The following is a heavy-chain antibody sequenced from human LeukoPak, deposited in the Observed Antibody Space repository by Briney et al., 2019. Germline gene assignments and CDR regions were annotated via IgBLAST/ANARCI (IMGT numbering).Heavy chain of an antibody. Sequence: SETLSLTCTVSGGSISSYYWSWIRQPPGKGLEWIGYIYYSGSTNYNPSLKSRVTISVDTSKNQFSLKLSSVTAADTAVYYCASYAPRTYYDSSGYPLSYAFDIWGQGIMVTVSS. CDR1: GGSISSYY. J-gene: IGHJ3*02. V-gene: IGHV4-59*08. CDR2: IYYSGST. D-gene: IGHD3-22*01. CDR3: ASYAPRTYYDSSGYPLSYAFDI.